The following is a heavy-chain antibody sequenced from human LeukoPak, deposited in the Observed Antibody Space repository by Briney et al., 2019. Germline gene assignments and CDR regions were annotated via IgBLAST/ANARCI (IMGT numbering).Heavy chain of an antibody. J-gene: IGHJ4*02. CDR3: ARGLVGMGYDSDY. Sequence: ASVKVSCKASGYTFTGYYMHWVRQAPGQGLEWMGWINTNTGNPTYAQGFTGRFVFSLDTSVSTAYLQISSLKAEDTAVYYCARGLVGMGYDSDYWGQGTLVTVSS. CDR2: INTNTGNP. CDR1: GYTFTGYY. V-gene: IGHV7-4-1*02. D-gene: IGHD5-12*01.